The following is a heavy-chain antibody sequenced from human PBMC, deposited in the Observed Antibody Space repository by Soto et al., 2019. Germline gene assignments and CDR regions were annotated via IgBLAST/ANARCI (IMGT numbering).Heavy chain of an antibody. CDR1: GFTFSSYA. D-gene: IGHD5-12*01. J-gene: IGHJ4*02. CDR3: VRGNTGYGNFDS. V-gene: IGHV3-23*01. Sequence: GGSLRLSCSASGFTFSSYAMAWVRQAPGKGLEWVSTISASGGTAYYADAVKGRFTISRDSSTNTLYLQMNSLRAEDTAVYYCVRGNTGYGNFDSWGQGTLVTVSS. CDR2: ISASGGTA.